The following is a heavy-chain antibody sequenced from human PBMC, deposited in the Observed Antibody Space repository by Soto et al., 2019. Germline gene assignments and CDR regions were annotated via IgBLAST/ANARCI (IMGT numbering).Heavy chain of an antibody. CDR3: ARYPPVPAATYYYYYYMDV. CDR2: INPSGGST. V-gene: IGHV1-46*01. J-gene: IGHJ6*03. CDR1: GYTFTSYY. Sequence: ASVKVSCKASGYTFTSYYMHWVRQAPGQGLEWMGIINPSGGSTSYAQKFQGRVTMTRDTSTSTAYMELRSLRSDDTAVYYCARYPPVPAATYYYYYYMDVWGKGTTVTVSS. D-gene: IGHD2-2*01.